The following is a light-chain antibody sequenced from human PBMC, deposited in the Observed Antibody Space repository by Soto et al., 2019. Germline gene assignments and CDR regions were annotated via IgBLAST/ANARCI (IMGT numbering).Light chain of an antibody. CDR3: QQYGSSPPYT. V-gene: IGKV3-20*01. CDR1: QSVSSSY. CDR2: GAS. Sequence: EIVLTQSPGTLSLSPRERATLSCRASQSVSSSYLAWYQQKPGQAPRLLTYGASSRATGIPDRFSGSGSVTDFTLTISRLEPEDFAVYYCQQYGSSPPYTFGQGTKLEIK. J-gene: IGKJ2*01.